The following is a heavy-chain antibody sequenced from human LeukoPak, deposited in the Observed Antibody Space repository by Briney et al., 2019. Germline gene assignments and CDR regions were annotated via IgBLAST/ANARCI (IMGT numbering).Heavy chain of an antibody. Sequence: ASVKVSCKASGGTFSSYAISWVRQAPGQGLEWMGGIIPIFGTANYAQKFQGRVTITTDESTSTAYMELSSLRSEDTAVYYCAESCSGGSCSAHDAFDIWGQGTMVTVSS. V-gene: IGHV1-69*05. D-gene: IGHD2-15*01. CDR2: IIPIFGTA. CDR1: GGTFSSYA. J-gene: IGHJ3*02. CDR3: AESCSGGSCSAHDAFDI.